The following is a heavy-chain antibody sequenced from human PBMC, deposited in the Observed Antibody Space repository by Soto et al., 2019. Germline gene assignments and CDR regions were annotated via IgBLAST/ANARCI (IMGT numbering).Heavy chain of an antibody. Sequence: ASVKVSCKASGYTCTSYYMHCVLQSPVQWLDWMGIINPSGGSTSYAQKFQGRVTMTRDTSTSTVYMELSSLRSEDTAVYYCARDYDSWSGYYTPPYYGMDVWGQGTTVTVSS. CDR2: INPSGGST. D-gene: IGHD3-3*01. CDR1: GYTCTSYY. J-gene: IGHJ6*02. V-gene: IGHV1-46*01. CDR3: ARDYDSWSGYYTPPYYGMDV.